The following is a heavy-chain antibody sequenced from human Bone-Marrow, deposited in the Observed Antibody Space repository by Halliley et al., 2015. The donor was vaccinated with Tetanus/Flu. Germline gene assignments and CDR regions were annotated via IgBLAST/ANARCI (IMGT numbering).Heavy chain of an antibody. CDR3: AKDRETGAYYIKDGVRIPRVGFGMDV. CDR2: INEDGSAK. D-gene: IGHD7-27*01. J-gene: IGHJ6*02. Sequence: SLRLSCAASGFTFSSYWMTWVRQAPGKGLEWVANINEDGSAKFYVDSVQGRFTITRDNAKNSLYLQMNTLTAEDTAVYYCAKDRETGAYYIKDGVRIPRVGFGMDVWGQGTSVAVSS. V-gene: IGHV3-7*03. CDR1: GFTFSSYW.